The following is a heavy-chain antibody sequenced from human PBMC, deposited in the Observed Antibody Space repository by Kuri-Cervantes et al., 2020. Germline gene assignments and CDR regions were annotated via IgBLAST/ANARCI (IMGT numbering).Heavy chain of an antibody. V-gene: IGHV3-30-3*01. CDR2: ISYDGSNK. CDR1: GFTVSSNY. CDR3: ATATPLWFGELLFYDGGRGGMDV. D-gene: IGHD3-10*01. J-gene: IGHJ6*02. Sequence: GGSLRLSCAASGFTVSSNYMSWVRQAPGKGLEWVAVISYDGSNKYYADSVKGRFTISRDNSKNTLYLQMNSLRAEDTAVYYCATATPLWFGELLFYDGGRGGMDVWGQGTTVTVSS.